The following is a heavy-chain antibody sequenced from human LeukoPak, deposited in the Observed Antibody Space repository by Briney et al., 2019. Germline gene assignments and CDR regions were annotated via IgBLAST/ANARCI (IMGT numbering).Heavy chain of an antibody. CDR2: IKQDGSEK. D-gene: IGHD1-14*01. CDR3: ATSRTSDY. J-gene: IGHJ4*02. V-gene: IGHV3-7*03. Sequence: GGSLRLSCAASGNYWMHWVRQAPGKGLEWVAIIKQDGSEKYYVDSVKGRFTISRDNAEKSLYLQMNSLRAEDTAVYYCATSRTSDYWGQGTLVTVSS. CDR1: GNYW.